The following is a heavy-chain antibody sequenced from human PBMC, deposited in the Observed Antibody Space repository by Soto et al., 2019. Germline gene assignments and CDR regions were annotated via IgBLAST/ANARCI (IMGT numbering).Heavy chain of an antibody. CDR3: ITLIPKGKWELGP. J-gene: IGHJ5*02. CDR2: IKSKTNGGTT. CDR1: RFTFNDAR. D-gene: IGHD1-26*01. Sequence: PGGAPRLPLAPSRFTFNDARMRWGRPGPREGLGWVGRIKSKTNGGTTDYAGPVKGRFTISRDDSKRTLYVQMNSLKTEDTAIYYCITLIPKGKWELGPWGQGTLVTVSS. V-gene: IGHV3-15*05.